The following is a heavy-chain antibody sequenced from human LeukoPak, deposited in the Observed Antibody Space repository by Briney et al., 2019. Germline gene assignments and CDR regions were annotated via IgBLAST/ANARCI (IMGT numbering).Heavy chain of an antibody. J-gene: IGHJ3*02. CDR2: IYYSGDT. V-gene: IGHV4-59*01. D-gene: IGHD1-1*01. Sequence: PSETLSLTCTVSGGSISNFYWSWIRQPPGKGLEWIGYIYYSGDTNYNPSLKSRVTISLDTSKNRFSLRLSSVTAADTAVYYCARSTGTRTYRNDAFDIWGLGTIVTVSS. CDR1: GGSISNFY. CDR3: ARSTGTRTYRNDAFDI.